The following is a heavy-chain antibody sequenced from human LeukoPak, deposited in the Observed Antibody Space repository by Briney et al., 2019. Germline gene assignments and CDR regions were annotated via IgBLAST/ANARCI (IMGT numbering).Heavy chain of an antibody. CDR2: IYHSGDT. Sequence: SETLSLTCTVSGSSMSSFHWSWIRQSPGKGLEWIGSIYHSGDTTYTNSGSTYYNPSLKSRVTISQDTSKNQFSLKLSAVTAADTAVYYCARDDGDYVLDYWGQGTLVTVSS. CDR1: GSSMSSFH. V-gene: IGHV4-59*12. CDR3: ARDDGDYVLDY. J-gene: IGHJ4*02. D-gene: IGHD4-17*01.